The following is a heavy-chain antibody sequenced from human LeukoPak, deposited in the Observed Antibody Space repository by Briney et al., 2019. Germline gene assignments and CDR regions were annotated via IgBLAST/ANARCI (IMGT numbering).Heavy chain of an antibody. V-gene: IGHV5-51*01. D-gene: IGHD3-16*01. CDR2: IYPGDSDT. CDR3: ARHYYDYVWGSYGIDY. CDR1: GYSFSNYW. J-gene: IGHJ4*02. Sequence: RGESLKISCKGSGYSFSNYWIGWVRQMPGKGLEWMGIIYPGDSDTRYSPSFQGQVTISADKSISTAYLQWSSLKASDTAMYYCARHYYDYVWGSYGIDYWGQGTLVTVSS.